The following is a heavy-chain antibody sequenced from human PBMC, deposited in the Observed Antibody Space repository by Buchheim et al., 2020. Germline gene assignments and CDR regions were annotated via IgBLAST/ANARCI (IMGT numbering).Heavy chain of an antibody. CDR3: ARAGYYDSRGYLGDFDY. Sequence: VQLQESGPGLVKPSQTLSLTCTVSGGSISSGGYYWNWIRHHPGKGLEWIGYIYNGVTTHYNPSPRSRLIISVDKSENQFSLKLSSVTAADTAVYYCARAGYYDSRGYLGDFDYWGQGTL. CDR2: IYNGVTT. CDR1: GGSISSGGYY. V-gene: IGHV4-31*03. J-gene: IGHJ4*02. D-gene: IGHD3-22*01.